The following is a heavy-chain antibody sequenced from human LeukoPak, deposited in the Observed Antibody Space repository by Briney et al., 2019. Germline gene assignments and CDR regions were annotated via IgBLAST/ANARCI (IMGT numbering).Heavy chain of an antibody. CDR1: GGSISSSSYY. V-gene: IGHV4-39*07. CDR2: IYYSGST. Sequence: PSETLSLTCTVSGGSISSSSYYWGWIRQPPWKGLEWIGSIYYSGSTYYNPSLKSRVTISVDTSKNQFSLKLSSVTAADTAVYYCAREASWFDPWGQGTLVTVSS. CDR3: AREASWFDP. J-gene: IGHJ5*02.